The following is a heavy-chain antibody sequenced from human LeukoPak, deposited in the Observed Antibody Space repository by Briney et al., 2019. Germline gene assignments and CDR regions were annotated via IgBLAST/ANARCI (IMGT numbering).Heavy chain of an antibody. J-gene: IGHJ5*02. D-gene: IGHD3-22*01. Sequence: SETLTLTCTVSGGSIGSYYWGWIRQPAGKGLEWIGRIYTSGSTNYNPSLKSRVTMSVDTSKNQFSLKLSSVTAADTAVYYCAREDRLYYYDSSGYYSANWFDPWGQGTLVTVSS. CDR2: IYTSGST. CDR1: GGSIGSYY. V-gene: IGHV4-4*07. CDR3: AREDRLYYYDSSGYYSANWFDP.